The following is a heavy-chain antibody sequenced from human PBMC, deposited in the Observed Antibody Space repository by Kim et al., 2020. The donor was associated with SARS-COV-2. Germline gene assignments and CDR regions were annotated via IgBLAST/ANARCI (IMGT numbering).Heavy chain of an antibody. CDR2: VNGDGSST. CDR3: ARSYYDVLTGGSLAYGMDV. CDR1: GFTFSSYW. J-gene: IGHJ6*02. V-gene: IGHV3-74*01. D-gene: IGHD3-9*01. Sequence: GGSLRLSCAASGFTFSSYWMHWVRQAPGKGLVWVSRVNGDGSSTTYADSVKGRFTISRDNAKDTLYLQMNSLRAEDTALYYCARSYYDVLTGGSLAYGMDVWGLGTTVTVSS.